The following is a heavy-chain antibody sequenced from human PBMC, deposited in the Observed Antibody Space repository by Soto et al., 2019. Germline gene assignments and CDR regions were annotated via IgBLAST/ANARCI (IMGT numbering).Heavy chain of an antibody. J-gene: IGHJ4*02. V-gene: IGHV4-34*01. CDR1: GGSFSGYY. Sequence: SETLSLTCAVYGGSFSGYYWSWIRQPPGKGLEWIGEINHSGSTNYNPSLKSRVTISVDTSKNQFSLKLSSVTAADTAVYYCARSQVPYYFDYWGQGTLVTVS. CDR3: ARSQVPYYFDY. CDR2: INHSGST.